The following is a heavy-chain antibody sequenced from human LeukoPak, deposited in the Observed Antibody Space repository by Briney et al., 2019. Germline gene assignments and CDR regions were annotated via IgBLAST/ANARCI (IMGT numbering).Heavy chain of an antibody. CDR1: GGSISSYY. D-gene: IGHD6-6*01. J-gene: IGHJ6*02. CDR3: ARRPRYSSSSRYYYYCMDV. CDR2: IYYSGST. V-gene: IGHV4-59*08. Sequence: SETLCLTRTVSGGSISSYYWSWIRQPPGKGLEWIGYIYYSGSTNYNPSLKSRVTISVDTSKNQFSLKLSSVTAADTAVYYCARRPRYSSSSRYYYYCMDVWGQGTTV.